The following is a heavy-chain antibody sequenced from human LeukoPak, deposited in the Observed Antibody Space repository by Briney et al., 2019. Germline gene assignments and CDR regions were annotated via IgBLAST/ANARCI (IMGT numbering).Heavy chain of an antibody. D-gene: IGHD3-10*02. CDR3: AELGITMIGGV. V-gene: IGHV3-11*04. CDR1: GFVFSDYF. CDR2: MSSRGGAI. Sequence: GGSLRLSCQGSGFVFSDYFMSWVRHVPGQGLGWVAYMSSRGGAIYYAPSVKGRFTISRDNAKNSLYLQMNSLRAEDTAVYYCAELGITMIGGVWGKGTTVTISS. J-gene: IGHJ6*04.